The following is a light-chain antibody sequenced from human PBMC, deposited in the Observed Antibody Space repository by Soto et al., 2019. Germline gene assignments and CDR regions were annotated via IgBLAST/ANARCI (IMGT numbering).Light chain of an antibody. V-gene: IGKV1-5*02. CDR2: DAS. CDR1: QTISTW. J-gene: IGKJ1*01. CDR3: QQYNTYWT. Sequence: DIQMTQSPSTLSASVGDRVTIICRASQTISTWLAWYQQKPGKAPKLLMYDASRLESGVPSRFSGSGSGTEFTLTISSLQPDDFATYYCQQYNTYWTFGQGTKGEIK.